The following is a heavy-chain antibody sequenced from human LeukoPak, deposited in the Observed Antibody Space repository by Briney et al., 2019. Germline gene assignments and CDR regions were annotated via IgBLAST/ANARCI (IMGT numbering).Heavy chain of an antibody. CDR2: IYHSGST. J-gene: IGHJ5*02. Sequence: PSQTLSLTCAVSGGSISSGGYSWSWIRQPPGKGLEWIGYIYHSGSTNYNPSLKSRVTISVDKSKNQFSLKLSSVTAADTAVYYCARVVGAFYYDSSGYYNWFDPWGQGTLVTVSS. D-gene: IGHD3-22*01. V-gene: IGHV4-30-2*01. CDR1: GGSISSGGYS. CDR3: ARVVGAFYYDSSGYYNWFDP.